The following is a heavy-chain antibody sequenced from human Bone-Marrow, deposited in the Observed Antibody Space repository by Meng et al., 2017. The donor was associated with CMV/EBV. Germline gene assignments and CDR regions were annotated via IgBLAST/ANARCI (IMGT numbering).Heavy chain of an antibody. V-gene: IGHV3-30*12. J-gene: IGHJ6*02. Sequence: GESLKISCAASGFTFSSYGMHWVRQAPGKGLEWLTFISYDGDHKYYADSVKGRFTISRDNAKNALYLQMNSLRVEDTAVYYCARDLRKEYGMDVWGRGTTVTVSS. CDR1: GFTFSSYG. CDR3: ARDLRKEYGMDV. CDR2: ISYDGDHK.